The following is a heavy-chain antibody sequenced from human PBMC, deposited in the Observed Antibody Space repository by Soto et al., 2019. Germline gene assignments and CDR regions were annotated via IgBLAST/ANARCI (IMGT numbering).Heavy chain of an antibody. J-gene: IGHJ4*02. CDR1: GFTFSSYA. D-gene: IGHD6-19*01. V-gene: IGHV3-30-3*01. Sequence: QVQLVESGGGVVQPGRSLRLSCAASGFTFSSYAIHWVRQAPGKGLEWVAVISYDGSNKYYADSVKGRFTISRDNSKNTLYLQMNSLRAEDTAVYYCAAAVAGTGYWGQGTLVTVSS. CDR3: AAAVAGTGY. CDR2: ISYDGSNK.